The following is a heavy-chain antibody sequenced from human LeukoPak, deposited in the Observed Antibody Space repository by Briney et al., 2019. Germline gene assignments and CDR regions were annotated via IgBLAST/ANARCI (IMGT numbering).Heavy chain of an antibody. CDR2: IKEDGSEK. CDR1: GFTFRKHW. D-gene: IGHD7-27*01. V-gene: IGHV3-7*01. J-gene: IGHJ4*02. CDR3: ARDYTGGWNDY. Sequence: GGSLTLSCAADGFTFRKHWMSWVRQALGKGLECVAKIKEDGSEKHYVDSVKGRFTISRDNTKNSLYLQMNSLRAEDTAVYYCARDYTGGWNDYWGQGTLVIVSS.